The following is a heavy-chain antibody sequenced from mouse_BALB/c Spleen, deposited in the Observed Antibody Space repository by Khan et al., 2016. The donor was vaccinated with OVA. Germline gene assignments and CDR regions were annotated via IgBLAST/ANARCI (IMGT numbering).Heavy chain of an antibody. CDR2: IYPGSGST. CDR1: GYTFTDYV. J-gene: IGHJ3*01. CDR3: AKNYASWFAY. V-gene: IGHV1-77*01. Sequence: QVQLQQSGPELVKPGASVKMSCKASGYTFTDYVINWVKQRTGQGLEWIGEIYPGSGSTYYNEKFEGKATLTADKSSNTAYMQLSSLTSEDTEVYVCAKNYASWFAYWGQGTLVTVST.